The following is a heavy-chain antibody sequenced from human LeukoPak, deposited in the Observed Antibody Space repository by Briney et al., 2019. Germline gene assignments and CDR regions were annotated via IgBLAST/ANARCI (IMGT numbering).Heavy chain of an antibody. CDR2: IYYSGST. CDR1: GGSISSSSYY. CDR3: ARHDADSSIAARPIVVAFDI. D-gene: IGHD6-6*01. Sequence: SETLSLTCTVSGGSISSSSYYWGWIRQPPGKGLEWIGSIYYSGSTYYNPSLKSRVTISVDTSKNQFSLKLSSVTAADTAVYCCARHDADSSIAARPIVVAFDIWGQGTMVTVSS. V-gene: IGHV4-39*01. J-gene: IGHJ3*02.